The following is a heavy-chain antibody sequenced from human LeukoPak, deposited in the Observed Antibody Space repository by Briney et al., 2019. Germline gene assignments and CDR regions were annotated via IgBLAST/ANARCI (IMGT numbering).Heavy chain of an antibody. Sequence: ASVKVSCKASGYTFTGYYMHCVRQAPGQGLEWMGWINPNSGGTNYAQKFQGRVTMTRDTSISTAYMELSRLRSDDTAVYYCARGSGTQLSYCGGDCYAFDIWGQGTMVTVSS. CDR2: INPNSGGT. V-gene: IGHV1-2*02. D-gene: IGHD2-21*02. CDR3: ARGSGTQLSYCGGDCYAFDI. J-gene: IGHJ3*02. CDR1: GYTFTGYY.